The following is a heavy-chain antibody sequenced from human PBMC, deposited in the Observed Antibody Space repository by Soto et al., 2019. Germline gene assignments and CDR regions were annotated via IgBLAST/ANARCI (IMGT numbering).Heavy chain of an antibody. CDR1: GVSITSGDYN. V-gene: IGHV4-31*03. CDR3: ARDKYSRFQFHY. D-gene: IGHD5-12*01. J-gene: IGHJ4*02. Sequence: SETLSLTCTVSGVSITSGDYNCSWIRQHPGKGLEWIGYIYYSGSTYYNPSLKSRITISVDTSKNQFSLKLSSVTAADTAVYYCARDKYSRFQFHYWGQGTLVTVSS. CDR2: IYYSGST.